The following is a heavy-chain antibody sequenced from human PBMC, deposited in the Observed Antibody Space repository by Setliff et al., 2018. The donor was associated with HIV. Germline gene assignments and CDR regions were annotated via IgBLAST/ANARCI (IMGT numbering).Heavy chain of an antibody. V-gene: IGHV1-2*04. D-gene: IGHD2-21*02. CDR1: GYSFSGYY. CDR2: INPNTGGT. Sequence: GASVKVSCKASGYSFSGYYIHWVRQAPGQGPEWMGWINPNTGGTKTAQKFQDWVTMTRDRSISTAFMEVKSLRSEDTAKYYCARGGSSVVVTPMSSLDIWGQGTMVTVSS. J-gene: IGHJ3*02. CDR3: ARGGSSVVVTPMSSLDI.